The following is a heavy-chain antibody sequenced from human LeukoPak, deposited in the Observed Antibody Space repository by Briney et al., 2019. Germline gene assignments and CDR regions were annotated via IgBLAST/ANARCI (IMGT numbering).Heavy chain of an antibody. D-gene: IGHD6-25*01. V-gene: IGHV4-4*07. Sequence: PSETLSLTCTVSGGSISTFYWWWIRQPAGKGLEWIGRINNSGSTNYNPSLRSRVSMSAHRSKNQFSVTLSSVTAADTAVYFCAREGGDPRWLDPWGQGTLVTVSS. CDR2: INNSGST. CDR3: AREGGDPRWLDP. CDR1: GGSISTFY. J-gene: IGHJ5*02.